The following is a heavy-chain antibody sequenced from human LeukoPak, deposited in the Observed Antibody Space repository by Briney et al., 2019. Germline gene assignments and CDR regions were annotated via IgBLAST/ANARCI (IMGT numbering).Heavy chain of an antibody. J-gene: IGHJ4*02. Sequence: SSQTLSLTCTVSGGSISSGSHYWSWIRQPAGKGLEWIGRIYTSGSTNYNPSLKSRVTISVDTSKNQFSLKLSSVTAADTAVYYCAFERRRDGYNVFDYWGQGTLVTVSS. V-gene: IGHV4-61*02. CDR3: AFERRRDGYNVFDY. CDR1: GGSISSGSHY. CDR2: IYTSGST. D-gene: IGHD5-24*01.